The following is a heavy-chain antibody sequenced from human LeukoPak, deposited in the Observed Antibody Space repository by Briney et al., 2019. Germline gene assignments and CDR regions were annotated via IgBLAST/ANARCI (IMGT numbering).Heavy chain of an antibody. CDR2: INKDGSVT. CDR3: VKVRGRARVGYFDY. J-gene: IGHJ4*02. V-gene: IGHV3-74*01. Sequence: PGGSLRLSCAASGFTFSSPWIHWVRQAPGRGLVWVSRINKDGSVTDYAESVKGRFSISRDNAKNTLYLQMNSLRVEDTAIYDCVKVRGRARVGYFDYWGQGTLVTVSS. CDR1: GFTFSSPW. D-gene: IGHD1-26*01.